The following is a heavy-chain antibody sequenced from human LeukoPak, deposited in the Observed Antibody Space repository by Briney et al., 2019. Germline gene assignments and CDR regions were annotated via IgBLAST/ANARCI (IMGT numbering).Heavy chain of an antibody. CDR3: ARANPQRTIFGVVIQAFDI. D-gene: IGHD3-3*01. CDR1: GGTFSSYA. V-gene: IGHV1-69*05. J-gene: IGHJ3*02. CDR2: IIPIFGTA. Sequence: GASVKVSCKASGGTFSSYAISWVRQAPGQGLEWMGRIIPIFGTANYAQKFQGRVTITTDTSTSTAYMELSSLRSEDTAVYYCARANPQRTIFGVVIQAFDIWGQGTMVTVSS.